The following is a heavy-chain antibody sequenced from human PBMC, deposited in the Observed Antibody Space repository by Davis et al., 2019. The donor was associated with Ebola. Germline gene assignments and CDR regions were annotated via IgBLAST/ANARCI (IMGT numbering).Heavy chain of an antibody. CDR3: ARASADRSDY. CDR2: ISVSSGYI. Sequence: GESLKISCAASGFIFSSYTMNWVRQAPGKGLEWVSSISVSSGYIYYEDSVKGRFTISRDNVKNSLYLQMNSLRDEDTAVYHCARASADRSDYWGQGTLVTVSS. J-gene: IGHJ4*02. V-gene: IGHV3-21*01. D-gene: IGHD3-3*01. CDR1: GFIFSSYT.